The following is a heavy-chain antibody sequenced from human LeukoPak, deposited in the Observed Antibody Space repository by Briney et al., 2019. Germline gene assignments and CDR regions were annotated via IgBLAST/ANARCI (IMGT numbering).Heavy chain of an antibody. CDR1: GGSISGGVYY. V-gene: IGHV4-31*03. CDR3: AGDRGGGVFDY. D-gene: IGHD3-16*01. J-gene: IGHJ4*02. CDR2: IHYSGST. Sequence: PSQTLSLTCTVSGGSISGGVYYWSWIRQHPGKGLEWIGYIHYSGSTYYNPSLKSRVTISVDTSNNQFSLKLTSVTAADTAVYYCAGDRGGGVFDYWGQGTLVTVSS.